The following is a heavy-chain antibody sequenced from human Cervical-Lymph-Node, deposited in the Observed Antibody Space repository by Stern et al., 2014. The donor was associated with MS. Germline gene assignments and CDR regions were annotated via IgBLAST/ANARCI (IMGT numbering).Heavy chain of an antibody. CDR1: GYIFISYG. V-gene: IGHV1-18*01. CDR2: IRADNGNT. Sequence: VQLVQSGAEAKKPGASVKVSCKASGYIFISYGITWVRQAPGQGLEWMGWIRADNGNTNYAQKLQGRVTMTRDTSTTTAYMELRSLRSDDTAFYYCARGLATTGLNWFDTWGQGTLVTVSS. CDR3: ARGLATTGLNWFDT. J-gene: IGHJ5*02. D-gene: IGHD3-9*01.